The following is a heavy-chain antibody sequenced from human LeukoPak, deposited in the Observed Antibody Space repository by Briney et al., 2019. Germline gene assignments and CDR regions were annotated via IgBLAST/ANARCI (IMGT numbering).Heavy chain of an antibody. D-gene: IGHD6-13*01. V-gene: IGHV1-46*01. CDR2: INPSGGST. Sequence: ASVKVSCKASGYTFTNYYIHWVRQAPGQGLEWMGIINPSGGSTSYAQKFQGRVTMTRDMSTSTVYMERSSLRSEDTAVYYCARYADSSPRGGFDPWGQGTLVTVAS. J-gene: IGHJ5*02. CDR3: ARYADSSPRGGFDP. CDR1: GYTFTNYY.